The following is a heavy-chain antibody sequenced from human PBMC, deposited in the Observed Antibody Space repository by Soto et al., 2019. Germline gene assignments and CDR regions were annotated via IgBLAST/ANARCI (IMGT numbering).Heavy chain of an antibody. V-gene: IGHV3-13*05. CDR3: ARGQRAEAGSWYFDS. CDR2: IGVPGDP. J-gene: IGHJ4*02. D-gene: IGHD6-13*01. CDR1: GLTLSCYD. Sequence: EVQLVESGGGLVQPGGSLRLSCAASGLTLSCYDMHWVRQAAGKTLEWVSAIGVPGDPFYPDSVKGRFTISRENARNSLYLQMNSLRAGDTAVYYCARGQRAEAGSWYFDSWGQGTLVTVSP.